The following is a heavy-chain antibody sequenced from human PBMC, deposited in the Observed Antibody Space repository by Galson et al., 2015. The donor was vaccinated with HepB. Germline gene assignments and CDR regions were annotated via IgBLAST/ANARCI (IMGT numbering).Heavy chain of an antibody. CDR1: GFIFSRHG. J-gene: IGHJ5*02. V-gene: IGHV3-33*01. CDR3: ARGLGSASYSDHRFDP. Sequence: SLRLSCAASGFIFSRHGMHWVCQAPGKGLEWVGCIWYDGSNQHYGDSVKGRFTISRDNSKNTLYLQMNSLRDEDTAVYYCARGLGSASYSDHRFDPWGQGTLVTVSS. CDR2: IWYDGSNQ. D-gene: IGHD3-10*01.